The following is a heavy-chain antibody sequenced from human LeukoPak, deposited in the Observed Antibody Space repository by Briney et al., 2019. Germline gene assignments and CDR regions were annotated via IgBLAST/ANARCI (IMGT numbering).Heavy chain of an antibody. CDR1: GFTFSSYA. V-gene: IGHV3-21*04. D-gene: IGHD2-2*01. J-gene: IGHJ4*02. CDR2: ITSSSSYI. CDR3: ATGVPAATGFYPPLDY. Sequence: GGSLRLSCAASGFTFSSYAMSWVRQAPGKGLEWVSPITSSSSYIHYADSVKGRFTISRANAKNSLYLQMNILRADDTAVYYCATGVPAATGFYPPLDYWGRGVLVTVSS.